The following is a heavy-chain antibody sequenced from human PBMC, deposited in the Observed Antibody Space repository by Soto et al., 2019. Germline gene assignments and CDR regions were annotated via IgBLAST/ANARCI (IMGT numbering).Heavy chain of an antibody. V-gene: IGHV1-18*01. CDR2: ISGYNGNT. CDR3: ARDPFYSGTYLQVGSLDY. D-gene: IGHD1-26*01. CDR1: GYTLSDYG. J-gene: IGHJ4*02. Sequence: GASVKVSCKASGYTLSDYGISWVRQAPGQGLEWMGWISGYNGNTNYAQKFQGRVTMTTDTSTSTAYMELRSLRSDDTAIYYCARDPFYSGTYLQVGSLDYWGQGTRVTVSS.